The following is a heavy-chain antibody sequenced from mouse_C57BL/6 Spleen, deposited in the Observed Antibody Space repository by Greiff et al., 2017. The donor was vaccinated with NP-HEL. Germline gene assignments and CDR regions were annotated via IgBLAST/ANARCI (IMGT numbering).Heavy chain of an antibody. D-gene: IGHD1-1*01. V-gene: IGHV1-63*01. J-gene: IGHJ4*01. CDR3: ARGGNGSSYDYAMDY. CDR2: IYPGGGYT. Sequence: QVQLQQSGAELVRPGTSVKMSCKASGYTFTNYWIGWAKQRPGHGLEWIGDIYPGGGYTNYNEKFKGKATLTADKSSSTAYMQFSSLTSEDSAVYYCARGGNGSSYDYAMDYWGQGTSVTVSS. CDR1: GYTFTNYW.